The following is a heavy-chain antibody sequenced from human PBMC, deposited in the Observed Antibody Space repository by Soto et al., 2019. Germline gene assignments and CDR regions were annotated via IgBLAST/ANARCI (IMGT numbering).Heavy chain of an antibody. V-gene: IGHV3-30*18. CDR3: AKDRWAYDILTGLFDY. D-gene: IGHD3-9*01. Sequence: GGSLRLSCAASGFTFSSYGMHWVRQAPGKGLEWVAVISYDGSNKYYADSVKGRFTISRDNSKNTLYLQMNSLRAEDTAVYYCAKDRWAYDILTGLFDYWGQGTLVTVSS. J-gene: IGHJ4*02. CDR2: ISYDGSNK. CDR1: GFTFSSYG.